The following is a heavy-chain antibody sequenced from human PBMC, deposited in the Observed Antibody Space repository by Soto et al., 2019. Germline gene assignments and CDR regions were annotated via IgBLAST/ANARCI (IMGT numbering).Heavy chain of an antibody. V-gene: IGHV3-7*01. J-gene: IGHJ2*01. D-gene: IGHD1-26*01. Sequence: EAQLVESGGGLVQPGGSLRLSCAASGFTFSSYWMSWVRQAPGKGLEWVANIKQDGNEESYVDSVKGRFTISRDNTKNSLFLQMNSLRAEDTAVYYCASWGCIVDTNWYFDLWGRGALVTVSS. CDR1: GFTFSSYW. CDR3: ASWGCIVDTNWYFDL. CDR2: IKQDGNEE.